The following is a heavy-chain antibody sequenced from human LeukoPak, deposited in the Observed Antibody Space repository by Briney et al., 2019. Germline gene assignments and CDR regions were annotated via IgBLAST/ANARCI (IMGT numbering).Heavy chain of an antibody. D-gene: IGHD2-2*01. J-gene: IGHJ4*02. CDR2: ISYDGSNK. V-gene: IGHV3-30*18. CDR3: AKGPLRGTAAAIDY. Sequence: GGSLRLSCAASGFTFSSYGMHWVRQAPGKGLEWVAVISYDGSNKYYADSVKGRFTISRDNSKNTLYLQMNSLRAEDTAVYYCAKGPLRGTAAAIDYWGQGTLVTVSS. CDR1: GFTFSSYG.